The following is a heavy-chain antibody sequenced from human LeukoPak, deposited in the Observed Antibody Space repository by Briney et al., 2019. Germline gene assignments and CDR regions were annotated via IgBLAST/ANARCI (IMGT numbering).Heavy chain of an antibody. J-gene: IGHJ4*02. CDR2: ISGSGGST. CDR1: GFTFSSYA. Sequence: PGGSLRLSCAASGFTFSSYAVSWVRQAPGKGLEWVSAISGSGGSTYYADSVKGRFTISRDNSKNTLYLQMNSLRAEDTAVYYCAKDGVVITKGIPYYFDYWGQGTLVTVSS. D-gene: IGHD3-22*01. V-gene: IGHV3-23*01. CDR3: AKDGVVITKGIPYYFDY.